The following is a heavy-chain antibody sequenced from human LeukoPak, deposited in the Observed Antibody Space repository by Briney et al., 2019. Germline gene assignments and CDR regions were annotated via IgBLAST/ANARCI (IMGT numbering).Heavy chain of an antibody. D-gene: IGHD5-18*01. J-gene: IGHJ6*02. V-gene: IGHV1-8*01. CDR1: GYTFTSYD. Sequence: ASVKVSCKASGYTFTSYDINWVRQATGQGLEWMGWMNPNSGNTGYAQKFQGRVTMTRNTSISTAYMELSSLRSEDTAVYYCARFDDATAMEPRLYYYYGMDVWGQGTTVTVSS. CDR3: ARFDDATAMEPRLYYYYGMDV. CDR2: MNPNSGNT.